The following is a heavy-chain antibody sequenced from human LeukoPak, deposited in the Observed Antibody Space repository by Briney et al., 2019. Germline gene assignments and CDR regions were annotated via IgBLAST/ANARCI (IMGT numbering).Heavy chain of an antibody. CDR3: AGDGSSSEYYYYYYMDV. CDR1: GFTFSSYS. CDR2: ISSSSSYI. V-gene: IGHV3-21*01. Sequence: GGSLRLSCAASGFTFSSYSMNWVRQAPGKGLEWVSSISSSSSYIYYADSVKGRFTISRDNAKNSLYLQMNSLRAEDTAVYYCAGDGSSSEYYYYYYMDVWGKGTTVTVSS. D-gene: IGHD6-6*01. J-gene: IGHJ6*03.